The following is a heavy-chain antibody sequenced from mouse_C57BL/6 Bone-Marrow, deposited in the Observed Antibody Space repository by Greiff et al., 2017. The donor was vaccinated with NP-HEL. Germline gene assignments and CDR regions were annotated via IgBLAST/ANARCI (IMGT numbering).Heavy chain of an antibody. Sequence: QVQLQQPGAELVKPGASVKLSCKASGYTFTSYWMHWVKQRPGQGLEWIGMIHPNSGSTNYNEKFKSKATLTVDKSSSTAYMQLSSLTSADSAVYYCATKNWDYFDYWGQGTTLTVSS. J-gene: IGHJ2*01. V-gene: IGHV1-64*01. CDR2: IHPNSGST. CDR1: GYTFTSYW. D-gene: IGHD4-1*01. CDR3: ATKNWDYFDY.